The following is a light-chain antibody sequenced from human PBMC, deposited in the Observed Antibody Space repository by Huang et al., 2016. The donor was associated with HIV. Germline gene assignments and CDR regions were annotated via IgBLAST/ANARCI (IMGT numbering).Light chain of an antibody. V-gene: IGKV3-11*01. Sequence: EIVLTQSPATLSLSPGERATLSCRASQSVSRFLAWYQQKAGQAPRLIIYDASNRAIDIPARFSGSGSGTEFTLTISSLEPEDFAVYYCQQRSSWPRVTFGGGTKVELK. CDR1: QSVSRF. CDR3: QQRSSWPRVT. CDR2: DAS. J-gene: IGKJ4*01.